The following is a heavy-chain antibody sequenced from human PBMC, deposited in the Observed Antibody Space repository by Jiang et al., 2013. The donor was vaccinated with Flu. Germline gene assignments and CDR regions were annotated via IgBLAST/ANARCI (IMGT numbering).Heavy chain of an antibody. CDR1: GFSLSSHE. J-gene: IGHJ6*03. Sequence: VQLVESGGGLVQPGGSLRLSCAASGFSLSSHEMNWVRQAPGKGLELVSYITGSGSTKYYADSVKGRFTISRDNAKNSLYLEMNSLRAEDTAVYYYTRLRWFGELLGYFYYYYYDGRLGQRDHGHRLL. CDR3: TRLRWFGELLGYFYYYYYDGR. CDR2: ITGSGSTK. V-gene: IGHV3-48*03. D-gene: IGHD3-10*01.